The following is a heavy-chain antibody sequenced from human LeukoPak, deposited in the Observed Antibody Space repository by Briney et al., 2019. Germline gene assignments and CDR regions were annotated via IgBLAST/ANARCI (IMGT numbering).Heavy chain of an antibody. Sequence: GGSLRLSCAATGITFSSYAMSLVRQAPGKGLEWVSAISGSGGSTYYADSVKGRFTISRDNSKNTLYLQMNSLRAEDTAVYYCAKDRGGSGSYYITDAFDIWGQGTMVTVSS. CDR3: AKDRGGSGSYYITDAFDI. CDR1: GITFSSYA. J-gene: IGHJ3*02. V-gene: IGHV3-23*01. D-gene: IGHD3-10*01. CDR2: ISGSGGST.